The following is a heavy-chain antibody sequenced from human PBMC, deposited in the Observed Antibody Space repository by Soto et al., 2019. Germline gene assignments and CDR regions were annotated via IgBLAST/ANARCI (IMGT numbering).Heavy chain of an antibody. J-gene: IGHJ6*03. CDR3: ARVPMRSVVIFPGGYSYHMDL. CDR1: NGSFSGYY. Sequence: QVQLQQWGAGLRKPSETLSLTCALYNGSFSGYYWSWIRQPPGKGLVWIGEITHSGGAKYNPSLKSRVTISADSSQTWFSLRLTSLPAADTAVYYCARVPMRSVVIFPGGYSYHMDLRCKGTRVTVSS. CDR2: ITHSGGA. D-gene: IGHD2-2*01. V-gene: IGHV4-34*02.